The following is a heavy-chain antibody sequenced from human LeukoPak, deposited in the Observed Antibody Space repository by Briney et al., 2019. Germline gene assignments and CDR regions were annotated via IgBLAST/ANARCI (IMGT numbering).Heavy chain of an antibody. J-gene: IGHJ6*03. CDR1: GGTFSSYA. CDR3: ARSPLHIVVVPAAPSPYMDV. D-gene: IGHD2-2*01. CDR2: IIPIFGTA. V-gene: IGHV1-69*13. Sequence: ASVKVSCKASGGTFSSYAISWVRQAPGQGLEWMGGIIPIFGTANYAQKFQGRVTITADESTSTAYMELSSLRSEDTAVYYCARSPLHIVVVPAAPSPYMDVWGKGTTVTVSS.